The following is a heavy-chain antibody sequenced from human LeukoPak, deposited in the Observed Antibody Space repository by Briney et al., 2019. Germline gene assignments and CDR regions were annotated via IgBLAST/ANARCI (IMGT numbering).Heavy chain of an antibody. CDR1: GFTFSPFG. D-gene: IGHD3-22*01. CDR2: ISSSRRTI. V-gene: IGHV3-48*04. CDR3: ARDGDSGGYYYGPFDN. Sequence: GGSLRLSCAASGFTFSPFGMTWVRQAPGKGLEWISYISSSRRTINYADSVKGRFTISRDNAKNSLYLQMNNLRAEDTAVYYCARDGDSGGYYYGPFDNWGQGTLVTVSS. J-gene: IGHJ4*02.